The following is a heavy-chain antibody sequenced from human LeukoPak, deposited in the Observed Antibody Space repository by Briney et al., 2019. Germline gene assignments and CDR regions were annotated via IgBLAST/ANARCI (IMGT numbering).Heavy chain of an antibody. V-gene: IGHV4-34*01. CDR1: GGSFSGYY. Sequence: SETLSLTCAVYGGSFSGYYWSWIRQPPGKGLEWIGEINHGGSTNYNPSLKSRVTISVDTSKNQFSLKLSSVTAADTAVYYCARGTMVRGDMYYYYYYYMDVWGKGTTVTISS. CDR2: INHGGST. J-gene: IGHJ6*03. D-gene: IGHD3-10*01. CDR3: ARGTMVRGDMYYYYYYYMDV.